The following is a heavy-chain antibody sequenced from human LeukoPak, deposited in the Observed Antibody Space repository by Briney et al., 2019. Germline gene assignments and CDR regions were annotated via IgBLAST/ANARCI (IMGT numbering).Heavy chain of an antibody. CDR2: IGSSGSTI. D-gene: IGHD6-13*01. J-gene: IGHJ1*01. Sequence: GGSLRLSCAASGFTFSDYYMSWIRQAPGKGLEWVSYIGSSGSTIYYADSVKGRFTISRDNAKNSLYLQMNSLRAEDTAVYYCAKDESSSWYVRAEYFQHWGQGTLVTVSS. V-gene: IGHV3-11*04. CDR1: GFTFSDYY. CDR3: AKDESSSWYVRAEYFQH.